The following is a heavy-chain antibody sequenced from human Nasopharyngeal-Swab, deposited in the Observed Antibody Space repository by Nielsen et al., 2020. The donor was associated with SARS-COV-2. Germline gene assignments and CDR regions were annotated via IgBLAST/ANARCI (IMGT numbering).Heavy chain of an antibody. Sequence: GESLKISCAASGFTFSSSWMSWVRQAPGKGLEWVANIKQDGSEKYYVDSVKGRFTISRDNAKNSLYLQMNSLRAEDTAVYYCARSLYYYYDSSGYSLWGQGTLVTVSS. J-gene: IGHJ4*02. CDR1: GFTFSSSW. D-gene: IGHD3-22*01. V-gene: IGHV3-7*01. CDR2: IKQDGSEK. CDR3: ARSLYYYYDSSGYSL.